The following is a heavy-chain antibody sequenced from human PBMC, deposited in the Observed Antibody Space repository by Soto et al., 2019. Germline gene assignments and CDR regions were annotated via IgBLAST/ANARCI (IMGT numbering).Heavy chain of an antibody. V-gene: IGHV3-7*01. Sequence: EVQLVESGGGLVQPGGSLRLSCAASGFTFSSNWMSWVRQAPGKGLEWVANIKQDGRDKYYVDSVKGRFTISRDNAKNSLYLQMNGLRAEDTAVYYCARDSWYFDLWGRGTLVTVSS. CDR3: ARDSWYFDL. CDR2: IKQDGRDK. J-gene: IGHJ2*01. CDR1: GFTFSSNW.